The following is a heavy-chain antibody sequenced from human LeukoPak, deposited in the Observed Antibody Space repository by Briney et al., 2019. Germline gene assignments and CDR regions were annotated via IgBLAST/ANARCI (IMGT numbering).Heavy chain of an antibody. J-gene: IGHJ1*01. CDR2: INSDGSST. Sequence: PGGSLRLSCAASGFTFSNYWMHWVRQAPGKGLVWVSRINSDGSSTNYADSVKGRFTISRDNAKNSLFLQMNSLRVEDTAVYFCARGYYDSSGPEYFQHWGQGTLVTVSS. CDR1: GFTFSNYW. D-gene: IGHD3-22*01. V-gene: IGHV3-74*01. CDR3: ARGYYDSSGPEYFQH.